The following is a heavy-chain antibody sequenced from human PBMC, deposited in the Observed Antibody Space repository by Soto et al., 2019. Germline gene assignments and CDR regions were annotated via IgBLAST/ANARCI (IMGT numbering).Heavy chain of an antibody. CDR3: ARRHGPTTSENWFDP. CDR2: ISTYSGDT. CDR1: GYTFFTYD. J-gene: IGHJ5*02. Sequence: GASVKVSCKASGYTFFTYDISWVRQAPGQGLEWMGWISTYSGDTKYAQKFQGRVTMTTDTSTTTAYLELRSLRSDDTAVYYCARRHGPTTSENWFDPWGQGTLVTVS. V-gene: IGHV1-18*01. D-gene: IGHD5-12*01.